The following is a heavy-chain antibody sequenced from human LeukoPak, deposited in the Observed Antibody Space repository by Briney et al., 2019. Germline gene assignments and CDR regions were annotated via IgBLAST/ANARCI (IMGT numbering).Heavy chain of an antibody. J-gene: IGHJ4*02. CDR1: GFTFSSYS. CDR3: ARDPQRYCSSNSCLVDY. D-gene: IGHD2-2*01. CDR2: ISSCSTYV. V-gene: IGHV3-21*01. Sequence: TGGSLRLSCTASGFTFSSYSMNWVRQAPGKGLEWLSSISSCSTYVYYADSVKGRFTISRDNAKNPLYLQMNSLTAEDKAVYYCARDPQRYCSSNSCLVDYWGQGTLVTVSS.